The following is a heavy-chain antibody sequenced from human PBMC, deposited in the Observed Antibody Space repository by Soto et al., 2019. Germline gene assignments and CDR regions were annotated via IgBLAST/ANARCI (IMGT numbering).Heavy chain of an antibody. D-gene: IGHD6-13*01. Sequence: PRGSLRLSCAASGFSFSDYGMHWVREAPGEGLEWLTIIWFDASHEYYADSVKGRFTISRDNSNNTLYLQLNSLTADDTAVYFCARDQGRATADGPLGNGLDVWGQGTAVTVSS. CDR1: GFSFSDYG. V-gene: IGHV3-33*01. CDR3: ARDQGRATADGPLGNGLDV. J-gene: IGHJ6*02. CDR2: IWFDASHE.